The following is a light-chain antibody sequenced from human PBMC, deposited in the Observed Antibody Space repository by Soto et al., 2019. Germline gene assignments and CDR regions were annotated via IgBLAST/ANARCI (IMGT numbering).Light chain of an antibody. CDR2: GAS. CDR3: QQYNNWLLLT. J-gene: IGKJ4*01. CDR1: QSVSSN. Sequence: EIVMTQSPATLSVSPGERATLSCRASQSVSSNLAWYQQKPGQAPRLLIYGASTRATGIPARFSGSGSGTEVTLPISRLQSADYAVYYCQQYNNWLLLTFGRGTKVEIK. V-gene: IGKV3-15*01.